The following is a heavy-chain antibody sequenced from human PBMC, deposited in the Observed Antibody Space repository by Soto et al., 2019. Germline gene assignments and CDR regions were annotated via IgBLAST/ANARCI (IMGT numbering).Heavy chain of an antibody. D-gene: IGHD5-12*01. J-gene: IGHJ4*02. CDR2: IIPIFGTA. Sequence: ASVKVSCKASGGTFSSYAISWVRQAPGQGLEWMGGIIPIFGTANYAQKFQGRVTITADESTSTAYMELSSLRSEDTAVYYCARENVRDGYNFDYWGQGTLVTVSS. V-gene: IGHV1-69*13. CDR3: ARENVRDGYNFDY. CDR1: GGTFSSYA.